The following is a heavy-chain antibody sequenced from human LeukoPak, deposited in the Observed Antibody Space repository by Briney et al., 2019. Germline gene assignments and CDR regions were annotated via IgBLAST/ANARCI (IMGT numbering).Heavy chain of an antibody. J-gene: IGHJ5*02. CDR1: GFTFSDFG. V-gene: IGHV3-48*02. Sequence: GGSLRLSCAASGFTFSDFGMNWVPQAPGKGLEWLAYIDNSGRTTYYADSVKGRFIISRDNAKNSLFLQMNRLIDDDRAVYYCAREGMSAWGQGTLVTVSS. CDR3: AREGMSA. CDR2: IDNSGRTT.